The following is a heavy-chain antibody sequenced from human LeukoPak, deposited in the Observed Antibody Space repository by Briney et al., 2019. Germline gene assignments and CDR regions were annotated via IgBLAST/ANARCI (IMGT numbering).Heavy chain of an antibody. D-gene: IGHD6-13*01. Sequence: PPETLSLTCTVSGGSISYFYWSWIRQPAGKGLEWIGRIYTSGSTNYNPSLKSRVTISVDTSKNQFSLKLSSVTAADTAVYYCARDRVGQQLVGRNSYYYYMDVWGKGTTVTISS. V-gene: IGHV4-4*07. CDR3: ARDRVGQQLVGRNSYYYYMDV. CDR1: GGSISYFY. CDR2: IYTSGST. J-gene: IGHJ6*03.